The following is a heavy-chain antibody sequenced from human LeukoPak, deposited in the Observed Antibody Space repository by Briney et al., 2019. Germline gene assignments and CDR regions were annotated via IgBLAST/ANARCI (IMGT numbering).Heavy chain of an antibody. Sequence: PSETLSLTCAVYGGSFSGYYWSWIRQPPGKGLEWIGEINHSGSTNYNPSPKSRVTISVDTSKNQFSLKLSSVTAADTAVYYCATRALRYYYGMDVWGQGTTVTVSS. CDR3: ATRALRYYYGMDV. CDR2: INHSGST. CDR1: GGSFSGYY. J-gene: IGHJ6*02. V-gene: IGHV4-34*01. D-gene: IGHD4-17*01.